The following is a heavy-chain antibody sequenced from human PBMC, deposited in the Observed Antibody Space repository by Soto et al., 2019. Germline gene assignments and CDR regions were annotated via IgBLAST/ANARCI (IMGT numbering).Heavy chain of an antibody. V-gene: IGHV3-23*01. CDR1: GFTFSSYA. Sequence: QPGGSLRLSCAASGFTFSSYAMSLVRQAPGKGLEWVSSISGSGGSTYYADSVKGRFTISRDNAKNTLYPQMNSLRAEDTAVYYCAQNAQKSQPYYGMDVWGQGTTVPVSS. CDR3: AQNAQKSQPYYGMDV. CDR2: ISGSGGST. J-gene: IGHJ6*02.